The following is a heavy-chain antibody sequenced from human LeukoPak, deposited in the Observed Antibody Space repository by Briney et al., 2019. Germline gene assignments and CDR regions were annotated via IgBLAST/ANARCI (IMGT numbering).Heavy chain of an antibody. Sequence: SETLSLTCTVSGGSISSSSYYWGWIRQPPGKGLEWIGSIYYSGSTYYNPSLKSRVTISVDTSKKQFALKLSSVTAADTAVYFCARGGHESPYYMDVWGKGTTVTVSS. J-gene: IGHJ6*03. CDR3: ARGGHESPYYMDV. V-gene: IGHV4-39*06. CDR2: IYYSGST. CDR1: GGSISSSSYY.